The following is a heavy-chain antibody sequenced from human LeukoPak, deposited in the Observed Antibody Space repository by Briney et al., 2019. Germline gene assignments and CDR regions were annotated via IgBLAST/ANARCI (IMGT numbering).Heavy chain of an antibody. V-gene: IGHV3-7*01. Sequence: GGSLRLSCAASGFTFSSYWMSWVRQAPGKGLEWVANIKQDGSEKYSVDSVKGRFTTSRDNAKNSLYLQMNSLRAEDTAVYYCARAMTWIQLWPGAFDIWGQGTMVTVSS. D-gene: IGHD5-18*01. CDR1: GFTFSSYW. J-gene: IGHJ3*02. CDR3: ARAMTWIQLWPGAFDI. CDR2: IKQDGSEK.